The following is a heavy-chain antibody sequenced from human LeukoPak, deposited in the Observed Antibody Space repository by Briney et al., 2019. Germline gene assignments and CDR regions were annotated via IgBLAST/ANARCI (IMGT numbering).Heavy chain of an antibody. J-gene: IGHJ4*02. CDR2: INPHTGGT. CDR3: VRGKVNSFYIFFAH. CDR1: GYTFSDFY. Sequence: ASVKVSCKASGYTFSDFYIHWIRQAPGQGLERMGWINPHTGGTNYAQKFQGRVTMTRDTSTATTYMDISSVILDDTTVYYCVRGKVNSFYIFFAHGGRGPVVPVSS. V-gene: IGHV1-2*02. D-gene: IGHD3-16*02.